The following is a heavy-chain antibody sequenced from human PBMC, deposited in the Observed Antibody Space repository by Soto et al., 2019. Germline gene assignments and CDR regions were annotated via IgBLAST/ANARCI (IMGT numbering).Heavy chain of an antibody. Sequence: QVQLVESGGGVVQPGRSLRLSCAASRFTFSGYGMHWVRQAPGKGLEWVAVISYDGSNKFYADSVKGRFTISRDNSKNTXYLQMNSLRAEDTAVYYCAKGGRAYCGGDCRYYFDYWGQGTLVTVSS. D-gene: IGHD2-21*02. CDR1: RFTFSGYG. CDR2: ISYDGSNK. CDR3: AKGGRAYCGGDCRYYFDY. V-gene: IGHV3-30*18. J-gene: IGHJ4*02.